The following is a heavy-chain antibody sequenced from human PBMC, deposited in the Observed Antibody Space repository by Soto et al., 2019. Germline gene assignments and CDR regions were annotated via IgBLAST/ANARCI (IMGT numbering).Heavy chain of an antibody. V-gene: IGHV3-23*01. CDR3: AKTYSSSSHYYYYMDV. CDR2: ISGSGGTT. Sequence: PGGSLRLSCAASGFTFSSYAMSWVRQAPGKGLEWVSGISGSGGTTYYADSVKGRFTISRDNSKNTLFLQMNSLRAEDTAVYYCAKTYSSSSHYYYYMDVWGKGTTVTVSS. D-gene: IGHD6-6*01. J-gene: IGHJ6*03. CDR1: GFTFSSYA.